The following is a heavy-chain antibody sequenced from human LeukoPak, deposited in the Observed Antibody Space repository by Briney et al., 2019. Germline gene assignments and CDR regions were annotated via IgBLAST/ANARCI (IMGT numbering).Heavy chain of an antibody. CDR3: ARTYYYGSGSYS. CDR1: GGSISSSNW. Sequence: SETLSLTCAVSGGSISSSNWWSWVRQPPGKGLEWIGEIYHSGSTNYNPSLKSRVTISVDKSKNQFSLKLSPVTAADTAVYYCARTYYYGSGSYSWGQGTLVTVSS. D-gene: IGHD3-10*01. V-gene: IGHV4-4*02. J-gene: IGHJ4*02. CDR2: IYHSGST.